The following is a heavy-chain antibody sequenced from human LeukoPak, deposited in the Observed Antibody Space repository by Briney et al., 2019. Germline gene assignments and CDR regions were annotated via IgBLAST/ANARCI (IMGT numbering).Heavy chain of an antibody. D-gene: IGHD6-13*01. CDR1: GSTFSSYA. CDR3: ARDRTAAGLDY. CDR2: ISYDGSNK. Sequence: GGSLRLSCAASGSTFSSYAMHWVRQAPGKGLEWVAVISYDGSNKYYADSVKGRFTISRDNSKNTLYLQMNSLRAEDTAVYYCARDRTAAGLDYWGQGTLVTVSS. V-gene: IGHV3-30-3*01. J-gene: IGHJ4*02.